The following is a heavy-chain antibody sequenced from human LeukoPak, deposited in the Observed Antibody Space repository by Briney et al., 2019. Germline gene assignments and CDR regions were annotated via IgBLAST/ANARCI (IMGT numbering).Heavy chain of an antibody. J-gene: IGHJ4*02. CDR2: ISGGGTPI. D-gene: IGHD6-13*01. Sequence: GGSLRLSCAASGFTFSSYSMTWVRQAPGKGLEWVSYISGGGTPIYYADSVKGRFTISRDNVKNSLYLQMNSLRAEDTAVYYCARDFRSSSWYIGDYWGQGALVTGSS. CDR1: GFTFSSYS. V-gene: IGHV3-48*01. CDR3: ARDFRSSSWYIGDY.